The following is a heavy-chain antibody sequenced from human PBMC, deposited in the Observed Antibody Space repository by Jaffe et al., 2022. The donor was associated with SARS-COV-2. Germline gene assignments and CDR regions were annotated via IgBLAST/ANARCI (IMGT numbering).Heavy chain of an antibody. D-gene: IGHD4-17*01. CDR2: INPSGGST. CDR1: GYTFTSYY. Sequence: QVQLVQSGAEVKKPGASVKVSCKASGYTFTSYYMHWVRQAPGQGLEWMGIINPSGGSTSYAQKFQGRVTMTRDTSTSTVYMELSSLRSEDTAVYYCARNNGDYESHDPYFDYWGQGTLVTVSS. CDR3: ARNNGDYESHDPYFDY. V-gene: IGHV1-46*01. J-gene: IGHJ4*02.